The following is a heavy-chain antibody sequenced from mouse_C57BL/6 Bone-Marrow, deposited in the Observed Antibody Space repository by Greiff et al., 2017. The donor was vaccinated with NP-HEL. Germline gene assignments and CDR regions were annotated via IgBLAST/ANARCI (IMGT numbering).Heavy chain of an antibody. CDR2: IYPGDGDT. V-gene: IGHV1-82*01. Sequence: VQLQQSGPELVKPGASVKISCKASGYAFSSSWMNWVKQRPGKGLEWIGRIYPGDGDTNYNGKFKGKATLTADNSYSTAYMQLRSLTSEDSAFDFCAREDYDGSSPYYFDYWGQGTTLTVSS. D-gene: IGHD1-1*01. CDR3: AREDYDGSSPYYFDY. J-gene: IGHJ2*01. CDR1: GYAFSSSW.